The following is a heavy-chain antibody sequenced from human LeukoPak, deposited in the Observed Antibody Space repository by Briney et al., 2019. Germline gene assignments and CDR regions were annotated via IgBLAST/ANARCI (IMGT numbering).Heavy chain of an antibody. CDR2: ISWNSGSI. CDR1: GFTFDDYA. V-gene: IGHV3-9*01. Sequence: GRSLRLSCAASGFTFDDYAMHWVRQAPGKGLEWVSGISWNSGSIGYADSVKGRFTISRDNAKNSLYLQMNSLRAEDTALYYCAKDDGSGANYNYGMDVWGQGTTVTVSS. CDR3: AKDDGSGANYNYGMDV. J-gene: IGHJ6*02. D-gene: IGHD3-10*01.